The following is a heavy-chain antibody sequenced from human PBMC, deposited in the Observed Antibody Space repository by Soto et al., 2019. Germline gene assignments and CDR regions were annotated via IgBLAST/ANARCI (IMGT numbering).Heavy chain of an antibody. V-gene: IGHV3-23*01. CDR2: ISGSGGST. Sequence: GGSLRLSCAASGFTFSSYAMSWVRQAPGKGLEWVSAISGSGGSTYYADSVKGRFTISRDNSKNTLYLQMNSLRAEDTGVYYCAKVYDCSGGSCYWYFDLWGRGTLVTVSS. CDR3: AKVYDCSGGSCYWYFDL. CDR1: GFTFSSYA. D-gene: IGHD2-15*01. J-gene: IGHJ2*01.